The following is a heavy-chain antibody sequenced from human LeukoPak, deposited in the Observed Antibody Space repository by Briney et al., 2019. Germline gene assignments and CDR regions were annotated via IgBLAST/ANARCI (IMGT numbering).Heavy chain of an antibody. CDR2: IYTSGST. CDR1: GGSISSYY. Sequence: SETLSLTCTVSGGSISSYYWSWIRQPAGKGLEWIGRIYTSGSTNYNPSLKSRVTILVDTSKSQFSLRLTSVTAADTAMYYCARDEGYNYGYWYFDIWGRGILVTVSS. D-gene: IGHD5-18*01. J-gene: IGHJ2*01. V-gene: IGHV4-4*07. CDR3: ARDEGYNYGYWYFDI.